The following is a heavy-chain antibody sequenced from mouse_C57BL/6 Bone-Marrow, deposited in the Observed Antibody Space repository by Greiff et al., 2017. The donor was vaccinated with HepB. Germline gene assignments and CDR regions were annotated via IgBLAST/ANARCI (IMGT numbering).Heavy chain of an antibody. CDR3: ARYDRETSDFYFDD. CDR2: FYPGSGSI. CDR1: GYTFTDYT. J-gene: IGHJ2*01. V-gene: IGHV1-62-2*01. Sequence: VQLQQSGAELGKPGASVKLSCKASGYTFTDYTIHWVKQRSGQGLEWIGWFYPGSGSIKYNEKFKDKATLTADKSSSTEYMELRSMTSEDSAVYFCARYDRETSDFYFDDWGTGTTLTVSS.